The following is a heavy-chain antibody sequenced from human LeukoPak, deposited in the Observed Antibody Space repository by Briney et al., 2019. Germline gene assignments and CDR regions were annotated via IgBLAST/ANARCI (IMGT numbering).Heavy chain of an antibody. CDR3: ARTSTGTSGPYWYYYFDY. Sequence: SQTLSLTCAISGDSVSSNSAAWNWIRQSPSRGLEWLGRTYYRSKWYNDYAVSVKSRITINPDTSKNQFSLQLNSVTPEDTAVYYCARTSTGTSGPYWYYYFDYWGQGTLVTVSS. D-gene: IGHD1-1*01. J-gene: IGHJ4*02. CDR1: GDSVSSNSAA. CDR2: TYYRSKWYN. V-gene: IGHV6-1*01.